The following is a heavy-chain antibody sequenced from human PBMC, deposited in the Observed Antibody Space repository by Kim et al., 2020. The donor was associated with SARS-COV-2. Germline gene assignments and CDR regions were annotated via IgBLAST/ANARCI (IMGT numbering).Heavy chain of an antibody. Sequence: SETLSLTCTVSGGSISSYYWSWIRQPPGKGLEWIGYIYYSGSTNYNPSLKSRVTISVDTSKNQFSLKLSSVTAADTTVYYCARVSKWELHFDYWGQGTLVTVSS. J-gene: IGHJ4*02. CDR3: ARVSKWELHFDY. CDR1: GGSISSYY. D-gene: IGHD1-26*01. V-gene: IGHV4-59*01. CDR2: IYYSGST.